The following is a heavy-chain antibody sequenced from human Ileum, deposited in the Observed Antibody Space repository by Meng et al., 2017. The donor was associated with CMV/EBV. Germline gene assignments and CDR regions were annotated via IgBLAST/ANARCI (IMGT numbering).Heavy chain of an antibody. V-gene: IGHV3-9*01. CDR3: AKAGGTTTATTSNWFDP. CDR2: ISWNSGSI. Sequence: GGSLRLSCAASGFTFNDYAMHCVRQAPGKGLEWVSGISWNSGSIGYSDSVKGRVTISRDNAKNSLYLQMNSLRPEDTALYYCAKAGGTTTATTSNWFDPWGQGTPVTVSS. D-gene: IGHD4-11*01. J-gene: IGHJ5*01. CDR1: GFTFNDYA.